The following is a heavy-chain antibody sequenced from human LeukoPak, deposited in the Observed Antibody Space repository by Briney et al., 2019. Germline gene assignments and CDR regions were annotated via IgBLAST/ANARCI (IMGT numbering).Heavy chain of an antibody. D-gene: IGHD5-24*01. CDR3: ARYGVSGEMATIDVGY. V-gene: IGHV1-69*13. CDR2: IIPIFGTA. J-gene: IGHJ4*02. Sequence: SVTVSCKASGGTFSSYAISWVRQAPGQGLEWMGGIIPIFGTANYAQKFQGRVTITADESTSTAYMELSRLRSEDTAVYYCARYGVSGEMATIDVGYWGQGTLVTVSS. CDR1: GGTFSSYA.